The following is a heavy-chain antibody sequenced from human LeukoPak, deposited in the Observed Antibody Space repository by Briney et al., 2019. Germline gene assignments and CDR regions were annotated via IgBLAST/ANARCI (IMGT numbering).Heavy chain of an antibody. Sequence: GGSLRLSCAASGFTVSSSSMNWVRQAPGKGLEWVSVIYGAGITYYADSVKGRFTISRDNSKNTLYLQLNSLRAEDTAVYYCARRGGYSLGSSSWDQGPFAFDIWGQGTMVTVSS. CDR2: IYGAGIT. CDR1: GFTVSSSS. V-gene: IGHV3-53*01. J-gene: IGHJ3*02. CDR3: ARRGGYSLGSSSWDQGPFAFDI. D-gene: IGHD6-13*01.